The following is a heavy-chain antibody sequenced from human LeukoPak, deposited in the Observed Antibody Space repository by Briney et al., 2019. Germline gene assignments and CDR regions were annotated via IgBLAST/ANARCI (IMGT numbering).Heavy chain of an antibody. D-gene: IGHD3/OR15-3a*01. V-gene: IGHV4-30-4*01. CDR1: GGSISSGDYY. J-gene: IGHJ6*03. Sequence: SETLSLTCTVSGGSISSGDYYWSWIRQPPGKGLEWIGYIYYSGSTYYNPSLKSRVTISVDTSKNQFSLRLSSVTAADTAAYYCARRGALMLFGVTDVYYMDVWSMGTTVTVSS. CDR2: IYYSGST. CDR3: ARRGALMLFGVTDVYYMDV.